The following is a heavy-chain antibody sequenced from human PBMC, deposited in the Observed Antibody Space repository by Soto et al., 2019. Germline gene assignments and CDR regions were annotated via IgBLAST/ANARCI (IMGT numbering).Heavy chain of an antibody. V-gene: IGHV1-46*03. J-gene: IGHJ4*02. CDR2: INPSGGST. CDR1: GYTFTSYY. D-gene: IGHD2-15*01. CDR3: ARVYCSGGSCYSIDY. Sequence: GASVKVSCKASGYTFTSYYMRWVRQAPGQGLEWMGIINPSGGSTSYAQKFQGRVTMTRDTSTSTVYMELSSLRSEDTAVYYYARVYCSGGSCYSIDYWGQGTLVTVS.